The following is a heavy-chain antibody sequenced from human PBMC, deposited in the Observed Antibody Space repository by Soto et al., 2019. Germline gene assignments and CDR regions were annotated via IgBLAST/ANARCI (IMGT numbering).Heavy chain of an antibody. V-gene: IGHV1-46*01. D-gene: IGHD5-18*01. CDR1: GYSFTSYY. CDR2: INPSGGST. Sequence: GASVKVSCKACGYSFTSYYMHWVRQAPGQGLEWMGIINPSGGSTSYAQEFQGRVTMTRDTSTSTVYMELSSLRSEDTAVYLCARNGVGYGFDIWGLGTMVTVSS. CDR3: ARNGVGYGFDI. J-gene: IGHJ3*02.